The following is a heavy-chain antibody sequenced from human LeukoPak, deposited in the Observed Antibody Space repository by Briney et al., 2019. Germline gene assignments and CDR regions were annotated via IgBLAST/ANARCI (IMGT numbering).Heavy chain of an antibody. CDR2: ISYDGSNK. V-gene: IGHV3-30-3*01. J-gene: IGHJ6*03. Sequence: GGSLRLSCAASGFTFSSYAMHWVRQAPGKGLEWVAVISYDGSNKYYADSVKGRFTISRDNSKNTLYLQMNSLRAEDTAVYYCARDPYYYDSSGYRFYYYMDVWGKGTTVTASS. D-gene: IGHD3-22*01. CDR3: ARDPYYYDSSGYRFYYYMDV. CDR1: GFTFSSYA.